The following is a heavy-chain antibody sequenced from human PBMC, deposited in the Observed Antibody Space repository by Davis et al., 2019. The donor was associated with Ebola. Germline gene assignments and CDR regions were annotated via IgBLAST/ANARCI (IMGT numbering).Heavy chain of an antibody. CDR2: IYHSGST. CDR3: ARQFSSPLYTYFDY. V-gene: IGHV4-4*02. Sequence: SETLSLTCAVSGGSISSSNWWSWVRQPPGKGLEWIGEIYHSGSTNYNPSLKSRVTISVDKSKNQFSLTLTSVTAADTAVYYCARQFSSPLYTYFDYWGQGALVTVSS. J-gene: IGHJ4*01. D-gene: IGHD2-21*01. CDR1: GGSISSSNW.